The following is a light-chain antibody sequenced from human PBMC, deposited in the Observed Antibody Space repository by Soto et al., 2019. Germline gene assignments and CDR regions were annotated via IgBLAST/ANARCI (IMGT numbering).Light chain of an antibody. CDR3: QQANSFPLT. CDR2: AAS. Sequence: DIQMTQSPSSVSASVGDRVTITCRASQGISSYLAWYQQKPGKAPKLLIYAASNLQTGVPSRFSGSGSGTDFTLTISSLQAEDFATYYCQQANSFPLTFGGGTKVDI. V-gene: IGKV1-12*01. J-gene: IGKJ4*01. CDR1: QGISSY.